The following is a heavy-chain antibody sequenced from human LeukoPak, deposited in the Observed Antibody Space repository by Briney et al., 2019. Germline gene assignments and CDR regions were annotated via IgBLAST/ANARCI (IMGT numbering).Heavy chain of an antibody. J-gene: IGHJ4*02. CDR1: GFTFSNYG. Sequence: GGSLRLSCAASGFTFSNYGMHWVRQAPGKGLEWVAVILYDGSNKYYADSVRGRFTISRDYAKNTLYLQMNSLRAEDTAVYYCARGGVYSTSAVDYWGQGTLVTVSS. V-gene: IGHV3-33*05. D-gene: IGHD6-6*01. CDR3: ARGGVYSTSAVDY. CDR2: ILYDGSNK.